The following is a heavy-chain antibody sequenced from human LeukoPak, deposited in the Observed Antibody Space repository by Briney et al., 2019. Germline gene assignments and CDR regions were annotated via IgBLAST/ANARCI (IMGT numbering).Heavy chain of an antibody. CDR3: ARESIARGAFDI. D-gene: IGHD6-6*01. CDR2: ISSSSSYI. J-gene: IGHJ3*02. CDR1: GFTFSSYS. V-gene: IGHV3-21*01. Sequence: GGSLRLSCAASGFTFSSYSMNWVRQAPGKGLEWVSSISSSSSYIYYADSVKGRFTVSRDNSKNTLYLQMNSLIPEDTSLYYCARESIARGAFDIWGLGTKVTVSS.